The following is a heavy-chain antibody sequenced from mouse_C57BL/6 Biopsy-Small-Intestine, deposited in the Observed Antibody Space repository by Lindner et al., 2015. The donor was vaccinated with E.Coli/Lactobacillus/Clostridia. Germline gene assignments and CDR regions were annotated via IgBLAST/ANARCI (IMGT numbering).Heavy chain of an antibody. CDR2: IDPSDSYT. D-gene: IGHD6-1*01. CDR1: GYTFTSYW. CDR3: ARGGHLDY. V-gene: IGHV1-69*02. Sequence: VQLQESGAELVKPGASVKLSCKASGYTFTSYWMHWVKQRPGQGLEWIGEIDPSDSYTYYNQKFKGKATLTVDKSSSTAYMQLSSLTSEDSAVYYCARGGHLDYWGQGTTLTVSS. J-gene: IGHJ2*01.